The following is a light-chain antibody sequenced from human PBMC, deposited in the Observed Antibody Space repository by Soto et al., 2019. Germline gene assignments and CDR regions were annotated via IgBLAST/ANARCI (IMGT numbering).Light chain of an antibody. CDR1: QNVDSNY. V-gene: IGKV3-20*01. Sequence: TQSPATLSVSPGERATLSCRASQNVDSNYLAWYQQKPGQAPRIIIFGASGRATGIPDRFSGSGSGTDFTLTISRLEPEDFAVYYCQQYGSLSWTFGQGTKVDIK. CDR3: QQYGSLSWT. CDR2: GAS. J-gene: IGKJ1*01.